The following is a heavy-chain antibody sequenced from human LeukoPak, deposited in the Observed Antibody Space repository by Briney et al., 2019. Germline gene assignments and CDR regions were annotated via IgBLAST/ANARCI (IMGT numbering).Heavy chain of an antibody. J-gene: IGHJ3*02. V-gene: IGHV4-59*01. Sequence: SETLSLTCTVSGGSISSYYWSWIRQPPGKGLEWIGYIYYSGSTNYNPSLKSRVTISVDTSKNQFSLKLSSVTAADTAVYYCARSPSGSYFAGGWFVAFDIWGQGTMVTVSS. CDR2: IYYSGST. D-gene: IGHD1-26*01. CDR1: GGSISSYY. CDR3: ARSPSGSYFAGGWFVAFDI.